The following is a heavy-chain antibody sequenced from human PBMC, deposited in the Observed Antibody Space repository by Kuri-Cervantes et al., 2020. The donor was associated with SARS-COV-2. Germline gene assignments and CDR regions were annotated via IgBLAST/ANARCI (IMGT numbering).Heavy chain of an antibody. CDR1: GFPFSDYY. D-gene: IGHD2-2*01. Sequence: GEALKISCAASGFPFSDYYMNWVRQAPGKGLEWVDYIRQDGGDKYYEDSVKGRFTISRDDAKNSVYLQMDNMSVEDTAVFYCARVGPLSSWYPTRYLDSWGQGTLVTVSS. CDR2: IRQDGGDK. CDR3: ARVGPLSSWYPTRYLDS. J-gene: IGHJ4*02. V-gene: IGHV3-7*01.